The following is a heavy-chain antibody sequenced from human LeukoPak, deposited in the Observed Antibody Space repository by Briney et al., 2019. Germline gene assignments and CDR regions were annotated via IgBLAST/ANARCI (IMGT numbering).Heavy chain of an antibody. V-gene: IGHV4-39*07. D-gene: IGHD2-2*02. CDR1: GGSISSSSYY. J-gene: IGHJ5*02. Sequence: SETLSLTCTVSGGSISSSSYYWGWIRQPPGKGLEWIGSIYYSGSTYYNPSLKSRVTISVDTSKNQFSLTLSSVTAADTAVYYCARDKAPRYCSSTSCYKYNWFDPWGQGTLVTVSS. CDR3: ARDKAPRYCSSTSCYKYNWFDP. CDR2: IYYSGST.